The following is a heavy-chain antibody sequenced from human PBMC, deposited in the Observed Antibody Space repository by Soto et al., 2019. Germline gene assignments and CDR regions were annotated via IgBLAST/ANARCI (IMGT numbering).Heavy chain of an antibody. J-gene: IGHJ5*02. CDR1: GGSISSYY. V-gene: IGHV4-59*01. CDR3: ARNRFLEWFDP. CDR2: IYYSGST. Sequence: SETLSLTCTVSGGSISSYYWSWIRQPPGKGLEWIGYIYYSGSTNYNPSLKSRVTISVDTSKNQFSLKLSSVTAADTAVYYCARNRFLEWFDPWGQGTLVTVS. D-gene: IGHD3-3*01.